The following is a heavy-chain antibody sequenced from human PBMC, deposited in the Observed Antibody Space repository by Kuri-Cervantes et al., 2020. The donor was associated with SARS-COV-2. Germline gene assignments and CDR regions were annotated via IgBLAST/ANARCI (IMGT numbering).Heavy chain of an antibody. CDR2: TSYDGSNK. J-gene: IGHJ4*02. CDR3: ARDRSFTPDY. CDR1: GFTFSSYA. V-gene: IGHV3-30-3*01. D-gene: IGHD3-10*01. Sequence: GESLKISCAASGFTFSSYAMHWVRQAPGKGLEWVAVTSYDGSNKYYADSVKGRFTISRDNSKNTLYLQMNSLRAEDTAVYYCARDRSFTPDYWGQGTLVTVSS.